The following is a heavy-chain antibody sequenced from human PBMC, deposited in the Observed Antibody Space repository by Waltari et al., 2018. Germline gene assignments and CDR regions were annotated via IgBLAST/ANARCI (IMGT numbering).Heavy chain of an antibody. Sequence: QVQLVQSGAEVKKPVASVKVSCKASRSTFTSYDINWVRPAKGQGPEWMGWMNPNSGNTGYAQKFQGRVTMTRNTSISTAYMELSSLRSEDTAVYYCARGSLGYCSSTSCSPLYYYGMDVWGQGTTVTVSS. V-gene: IGHV1-8*01. D-gene: IGHD2-2*01. J-gene: IGHJ6*02. CDR3: ARGSLGYCSSTSCSPLYYYGMDV. CDR2: MNPNSGNT. CDR1: RSTFTSYD.